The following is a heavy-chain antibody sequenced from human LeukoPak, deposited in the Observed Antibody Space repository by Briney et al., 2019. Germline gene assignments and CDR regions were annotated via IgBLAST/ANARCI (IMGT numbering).Heavy chain of an antibody. CDR2: IYYGGST. CDR1: GGSISSSSYY. CDR3: ARQYGSWYTFYFQH. D-gene: IGHD6-13*01. V-gene: IGHV4-39*01. Sequence: KPSETLSLTCTVSGGSISSSSYYWGWIRQPPRKGLEWIGSIYYGGSTYYNPSLKSRVTISVDTSKNQFSLKLSSVTAADTAVYYCARQYGSWYTFYFQHWGQGTLVTVSS. J-gene: IGHJ1*01.